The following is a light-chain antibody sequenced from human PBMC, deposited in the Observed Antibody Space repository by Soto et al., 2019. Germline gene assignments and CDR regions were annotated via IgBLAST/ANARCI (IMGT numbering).Light chain of an antibody. CDR1: SSNIGRST. CDR2: GNN. V-gene: IGLV1-44*01. Sequence: QSVLTQPPSASGTPGQRVTISCSGSSSNIGRSTVNWYQQLPGMAPKLLIYGNNQRPSGVPDRFTGSKSGTSASLAISGLQSEDEADYYCAAWDDSLNGLVVFGGGTQLTVL. CDR3: AAWDDSLNGLVV. J-gene: IGLJ3*02.